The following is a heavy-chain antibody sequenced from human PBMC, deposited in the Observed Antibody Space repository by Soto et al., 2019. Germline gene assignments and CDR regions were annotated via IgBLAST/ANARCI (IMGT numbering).Heavy chain of an antibody. J-gene: IGHJ4*02. Sequence: EVQLVESGGDFVQPGGSLRLSCAASGFTFSAYWMHWVRQGPGRGLVWVSRINNDGSSTAYAVSVKGRFTISRDNAENTMYLQMNSLMSEDTGVYYCARLAVGTTPDYWGQGTLVTVS. CDR1: GFTFSAYW. D-gene: IGHD1-26*01. CDR3: ARLAVGTTPDY. CDR2: INNDGSST. V-gene: IGHV3-74*01.